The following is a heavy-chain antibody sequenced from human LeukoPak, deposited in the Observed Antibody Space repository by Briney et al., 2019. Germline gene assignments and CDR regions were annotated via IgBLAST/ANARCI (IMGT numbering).Heavy chain of an antibody. CDR3: AKADCYDSNTYRAQFIQH. J-gene: IGHJ1*01. D-gene: IGHD3-22*01. CDR1: GFTFSGYA. V-gene: IGHV3-23*01. CDR2: ISGSGIST. Sequence: GGSLRLSCAASGFTFSGYAMSWVRQAPGKGLEWVSVISGSGISTYNADSVKGRFTISRDNSKNTLYLQMNSLRAEDTAVYYCAKADCYDSNTYRAQFIQHWGQGTLVTVSS.